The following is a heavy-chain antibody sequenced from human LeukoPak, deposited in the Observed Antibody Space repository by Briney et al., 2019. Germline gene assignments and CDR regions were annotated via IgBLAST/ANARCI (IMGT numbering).Heavy chain of an antibody. V-gene: IGHV3-30*02. CDR1: GFTFSSYG. Sequence: PGGSLRLSCAASGFTFSSYGMHWVRQAPGKGLEWVAFIRYDGSNKYYADSVKGRFTISRDNSKNTLYLQMNSLRAEDTAVYYCAKDARPINWNDWFDPWGQGTLVTVSS. J-gene: IGHJ5*02. CDR3: AKDARPINWNDWFDP. D-gene: IGHD1-20*01. CDR2: IRYDGSNK.